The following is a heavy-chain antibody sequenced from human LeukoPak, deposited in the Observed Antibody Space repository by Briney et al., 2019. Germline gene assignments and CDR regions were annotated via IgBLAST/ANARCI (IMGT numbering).Heavy chain of an antibody. CDR3: ARDQTVTTQFDY. D-gene: IGHD4-17*01. V-gene: IGHV1-2*02. Sequence: GASVKVSCKASGYTFTGYYMHWVRQAPGQGLEWMGWINPNSGGTNYAQKFQGRVTMTRDTSISTAYMELSRLRPDDTAVYYCARDQTVTTQFDYWGQGTLVTVSS. CDR1: GYTFTGYY. J-gene: IGHJ4*02. CDR2: INPNSGGT.